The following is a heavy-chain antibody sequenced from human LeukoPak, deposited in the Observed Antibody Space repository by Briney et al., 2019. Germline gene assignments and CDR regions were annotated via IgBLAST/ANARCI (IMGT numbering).Heavy chain of an antibody. D-gene: IGHD6-13*01. CDR1: GFTFSTYS. CDR3: ASQIAAAGKPSHFDY. Sequence: AGGSLRLSCAASGFTFSTYSMNWVRQAPGKGLEWVSYIDSRSGTIYYADSVKGRFTISRDNSKNTLSLQMNSLRAEDTAVYYCASQIAAAGKPSHFDYWGQGTLVTVSS. CDR2: IDSRSGTI. V-gene: IGHV3-48*01. J-gene: IGHJ4*02.